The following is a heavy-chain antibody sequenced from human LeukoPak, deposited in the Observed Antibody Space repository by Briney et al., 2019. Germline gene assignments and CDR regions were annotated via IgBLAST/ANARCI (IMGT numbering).Heavy chain of an antibody. V-gene: IGHV3-23*01. CDR1: GFTFSSYA. Sequence: GGSLRLSCAASGFTFSSYAMSWVRQAPGKGLEWVSGFSGSGGSTYYADSVKGRFTISRDNSKNTLYLQMSSLGAEDTAVYYCAKATLHCSGGSCYSGFDPWGQGTLVTVSS. J-gene: IGHJ5*02. D-gene: IGHD2-15*01. CDR2: FSGSGGST. CDR3: AKATLHCSGGSCYSGFDP.